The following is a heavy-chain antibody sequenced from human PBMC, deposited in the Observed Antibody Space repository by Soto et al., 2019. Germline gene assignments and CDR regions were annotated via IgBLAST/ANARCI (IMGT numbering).Heavy chain of an antibody. CDR2: IHASGST. CDR1: GGSVSSGSYQ. D-gene: IGHD6-6*01. J-gene: IGHJ4*02. Sequence: SETMSLPCTVSGGSVSSGSYQWTWIRTPPGKGLEWIGYIHASGSTNDNPSLKGRVTMSIDTSKNQFSLKLSSVTAADTAVYYCARLGGVAARTFDYWRQGPLVTVSS. V-gene: IGHV4-61*01. CDR3: ARLGGVAARTFDY.